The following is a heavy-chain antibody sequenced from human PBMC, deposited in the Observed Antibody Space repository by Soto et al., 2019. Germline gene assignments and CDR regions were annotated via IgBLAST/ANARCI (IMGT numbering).Heavy chain of an antibody. CDR2: ISAYNGNT. D-gene: IGHD3-9*01. J-gene: IGHJ4*02. CDR3: ARGVDYDILTGYYNAFDY. Sequence: ASLKVSCKASGYTFTSYGISWVRQAPGQGLEWMGWISAYNGNTNYAQKLQGRVTMTTDTSTSTAYMELRSLRSDDTAVYYCARGVDYDILTGYYNAFDYWGQGTLVTVPQ. CDR1: GYTFTSYG. V-gene: IGHV1-18*01.